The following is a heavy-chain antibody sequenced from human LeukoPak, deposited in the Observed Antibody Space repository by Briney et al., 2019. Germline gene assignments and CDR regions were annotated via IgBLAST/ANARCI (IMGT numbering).Heavy chain of an antibody. J-gene: IGHJ4*02. CDR1: GFTFSSYG. V-gene: IGHV4-31*02. D-gene: IGHD6-13*01. CDR3: ARDAGYYFDF. CDR2: IYHSGKT. Sequence: LRLSCAASGFTFSSYGMHWVRQLPGKGLEWIGFIYHSGKTYYNPSHKSRFTISIDTSKNQFSLKVSSVTAADTAVYYCARDAGYYFDFWGQGTLVTVSS.